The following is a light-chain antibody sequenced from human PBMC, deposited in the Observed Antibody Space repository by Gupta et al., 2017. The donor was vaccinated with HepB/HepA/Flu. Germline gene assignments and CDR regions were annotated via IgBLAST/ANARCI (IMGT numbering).Light chain of an antibody. Sequence: LMIYDVSNRPAGVSNRFSGSKSGNTASLTISGLQAEDEADYYCSSYTSSSTLVFGTGNKVTVL. CDR2: DVS. V-gene: IGLV2-14*03. J-gene: IGLJ1*01. CDR3: SSYTSSSTLV.